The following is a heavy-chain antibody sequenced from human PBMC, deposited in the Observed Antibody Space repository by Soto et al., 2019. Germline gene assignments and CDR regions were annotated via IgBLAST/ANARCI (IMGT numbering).Heavy chain of an antibody. Sequence: SETLSLTCTVSGGSISSYYWSWIRQPPGKGLEWIGYIYYSGSTNYNPSLKSRVTISVDTSKNQFSLKLSSVTAADTAVYYCARQVSSSWYRGWFDPWGQGTLVTVSS. J-gene: IGHJ5*02. CDR2: IYYSGST. D-gene: IGHD6-13*01. CDR3: ARQVSSSWYRGWFDP. CDR1: GGSISSYY. V-gene: IGHV4-59*08.